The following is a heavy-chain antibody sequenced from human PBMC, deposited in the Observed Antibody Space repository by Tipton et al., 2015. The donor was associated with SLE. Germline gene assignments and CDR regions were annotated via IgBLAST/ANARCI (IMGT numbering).Heavy chain of an antibody. CDR3: TRGGGSCDGLGAFHL. CDR2: ISPSTGDT. CDR1: GYTFINYG. V-gene: IGHV1-18*01. D-gene: IGHD2-15*01. J-gene: IGHJ3*01. Sequence: QLVQSGAEVKKPGASVKVSCKASGYTFINYGLSWVRQAPGKGLEWMGWISPSTGDTNYVQHLQGRLSLTTDTSTSTAYMELGGLASDDTAVYYCTRGGGSCDGLGAFHLWGQGRVVTVSS.